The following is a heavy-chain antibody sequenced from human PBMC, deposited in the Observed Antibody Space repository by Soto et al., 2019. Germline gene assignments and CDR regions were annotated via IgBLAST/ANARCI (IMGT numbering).Heavy chain of an antibody. CDR2: IIPIFGTA. CDR1: GGSFSSYA. CDR3: ARVDYYDSSGYSPNPHYGMDV. D-gene: IGHD3-22*01. J-gene: IGHJ6*02. Sequence: SLKVDWKSAGGSFSSYAISWVRQDPGQGLEWMGGIIPIFGTANYAQKFQGRVTITADESTSTAYMELSSLRSEDTAVYYCARVDYYDSSGYSPNPHYGMDVWGQGTTVTAP. V-gene: IGHV1-69*13.